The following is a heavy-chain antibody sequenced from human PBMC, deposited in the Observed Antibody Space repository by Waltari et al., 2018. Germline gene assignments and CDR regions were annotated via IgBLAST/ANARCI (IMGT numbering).Heavy chain of an antibody. J-gene: IGHJ4*02. CDR1: GGSFSGYY. CDR2: INHSGST. V-gene: IGHV4-34*01. CDR3: ARLGVGSGYLYYFDY. Sequence: QVQLQQWGAGLLKPSETLSLPCAVYGGSFSGYYWRWIRHPPGKGLEWIGEINHSGSTNYNPSLKSRVTISVDTSKNQFSLKLSSVTAADTAVYYCARLGVGSGYLYYFDYWGQGTLVTVSS. D-gene: IGHD3-22*01.